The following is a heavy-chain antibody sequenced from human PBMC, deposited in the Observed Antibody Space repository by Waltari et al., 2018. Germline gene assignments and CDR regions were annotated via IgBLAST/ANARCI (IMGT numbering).Heavy chain of an antibody. J-gene: IGHJ6*02. D-gene: IGHD2-8*02. CDR2: INAGNGNT. CDR3: ARGQYCTGGVCYFYYGMDV. CDR1: GYTFTSYA. Sequence: QVQLVQSGAEVKKPGASVKVSCKASGYTFTSYAMHWVRQAPGQRLEWMGWINAGNGNTKYSQKFQGRVTITRDTSASTAYMELSSLRSEDTAVYYCARGQYCTGGVCYFYYGMDVWGQGTTVTVSS. V-gene: IGHV1-3*01.